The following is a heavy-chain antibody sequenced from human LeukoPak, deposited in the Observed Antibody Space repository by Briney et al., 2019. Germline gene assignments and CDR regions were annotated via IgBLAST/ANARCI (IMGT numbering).Heavy chain of an antibody. V-gene: IGHV3-7*01. Sequence: GGSLRLSCAASGFTFDYYWMTWVRQAPGKGLEWLANIKESGSEKYYVDSVKGRFTISRDNAKNSLYLQMNSLRADDTAVYYCARDLNYDILTGSLRAYFDSWGQGTLVTVSS. CDR3: ARDLNYDILTGSLRAYFDS. D-gene: IGHD3-9*01. J-gene: IGHJ4*02. CDR1: GFTFDYYW. CDR2: IKESGSEK.